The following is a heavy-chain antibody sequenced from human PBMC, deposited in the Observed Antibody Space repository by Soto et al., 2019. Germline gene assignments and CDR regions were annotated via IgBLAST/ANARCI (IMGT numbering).Heavy chain of an antibody. CDR3: ARDKLGYCSGGSCSGYTFDY. Sequence: ASVKVSCKAFGYTFISYAMHWVRQAPGQRLEWMGWINAGNGNTKYSQKFQGRVTITRDTSASTAYMELSSLRSEDTAVYYCARDKLGYCSGGSCSGYTFDYWGQG. CDR2: INAGNGNT. J-gene: IGHJ4*02. CDR1: GYTFISYA. D-gene: IGHD2-15*01. V-gene: IGHV1-3*01.